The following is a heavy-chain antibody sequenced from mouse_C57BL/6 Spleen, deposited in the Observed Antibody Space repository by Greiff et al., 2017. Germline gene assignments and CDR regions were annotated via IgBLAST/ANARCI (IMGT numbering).Heavy chain of an antibody. D-gene: IGHD1-1*01. Sequence: VQLQQSGPELVRPGASVKISCKASGYSFTDYNMHWVKQSNGKSLEWIGVINPNYGTTSYNQKFKGKATLTVDQSSSTAYMQLNSLTSEDSAVYYCARDDYYVSSLHWYIDDWGTGTTVTVSS. CDR2: INPNYGTT. V-gene: IGHV1-39*01. CDR1: GYSFTDYN. CDR3: ARDDYYVSSLHWYIDD. J-gene: IGHJ1*03.